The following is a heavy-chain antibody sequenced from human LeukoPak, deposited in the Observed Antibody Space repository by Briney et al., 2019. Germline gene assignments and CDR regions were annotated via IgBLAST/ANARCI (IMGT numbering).Heavy chain of an antibody. J-gene: IGHJ4*02. CDR3: ARVGYGFGEILNFDY. CDR1: GYTFIGYY. D-gene: IGHD3-10*01. Sequence: ASVKVSCKASGYTFIGYYIHWVRQAPGQGLEWMGWIRPDSGGTNDAQSFQGRVTMTRDTSISTVYMELTSLRSDDTAVYYCARVGYGFGEILNFDYWGQGTLVTVSS. V-gene: IGHV1-2*02. CDR2: IRPDSGGT.